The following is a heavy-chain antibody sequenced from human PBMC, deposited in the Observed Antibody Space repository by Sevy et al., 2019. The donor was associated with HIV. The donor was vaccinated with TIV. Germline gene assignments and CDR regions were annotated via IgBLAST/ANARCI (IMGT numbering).Heavy chain of an antibody. D-gene: IGHD3-3*01. CDR1: GYTFTSYG. Sequence: ASVKVSCKASGYTFTSYGIIWVRQAPGQGLEWMGWISAYNGNTNYAQKLQGRVTMTTDTSTSTAYMELRSLRSDDTAVYYCARDRGNDFWSGYYTSTEYFQHWGQGTLVTVSS. V-gene: IGHV1-18*01. J-gene: IGHJ1*01. CDR3: ARDRGNDFWSGYYTSTEYFQH. CDR2: ISAYNGNT.